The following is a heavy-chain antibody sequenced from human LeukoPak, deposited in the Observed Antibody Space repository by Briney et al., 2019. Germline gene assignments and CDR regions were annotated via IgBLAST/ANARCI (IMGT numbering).Heavy chain of an antibody. CDR3: ARERTTVTYEFDY. D-gene: IGHD4-17*01. CDR1: GFTFSSYA. J-gene: IGHJ4*02. CDR2: ISYDGSNK. Sequence: PGGSLRLSCAASGFTFSSYAMHWVRQAPGKGLEWVAVISYDGSNKYYADSVKGRFTISRDNSKNTLYLQMNSLRAEDTAVYYCARERTTVTYEFDYWGQGTLVTVSS. V-gene: IGHV3-30*04.